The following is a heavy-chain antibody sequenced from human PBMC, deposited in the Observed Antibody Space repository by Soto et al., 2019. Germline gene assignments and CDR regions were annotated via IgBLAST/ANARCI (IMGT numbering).Heavy chain of an antibody. CDR2: ISATGKN. CDR1: GGSITDYS. J-gene: IGHJ4*02. D-gene: IGHD1-1*01. CDR3: AWESGKNWSSEAY. Sequence: QVQLQESGPGRVKPSETLSLTCSVSGGSITDYSWNWIRQSAGKGLEWIGRISATGKNQVNPSLQRRVSLSVSTAKNQVSRQLTSVTAASTAVYFCAWESGKNWSSEAYWGQGTRVTFSS. V-gene: IGHV4-4*07.